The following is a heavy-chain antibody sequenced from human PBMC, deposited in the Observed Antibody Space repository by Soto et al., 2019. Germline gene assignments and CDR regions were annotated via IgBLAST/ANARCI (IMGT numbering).Heavy chain of an antibody. V-gene: IGHV3-21*06. CDR2: ITSKTGDQ. CDR3: ARDLMPNDRGLGDLAY. Sequence: GGSLRLSCAASGFTFNKYSINWVRQAPGKGLEWVSSITSKTGDQYYADSVKGRFIISRDNTKNSLSLQVTSLRDEDTAVYYCARDLMPNDRGLGDLAYWGQGTLVTVSS. D-gene: IGHD3-22*01. J-gene: IGHJ4*02. CDR1: GFTFNKYS.